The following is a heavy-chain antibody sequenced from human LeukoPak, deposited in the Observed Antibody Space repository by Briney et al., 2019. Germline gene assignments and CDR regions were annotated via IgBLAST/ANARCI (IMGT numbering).Heavy chain of an antibody. CDR1: GGFMSARGYY. CDR2: MYYSGST. J-gene: IGHJ4*02. D-gene: IGHD1/OR15-1a*01. V-gene: IGHV4-39*01. Sequence: PSETLSLTCTVSGGFMSARGYYWGWIRQPPGKGLEWIGSMYYSGSTYYNPSLRSRGTISVDTSKNQCSLKLSSMAAADTAVYYCERHLPNKGISWGQGTLVTVSS. CDR3: ERHLPNKGIS.